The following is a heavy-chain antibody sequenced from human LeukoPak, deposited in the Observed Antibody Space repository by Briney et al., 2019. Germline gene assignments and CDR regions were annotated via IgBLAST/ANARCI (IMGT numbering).Heavy chain of an antibody. J-gene: IGHJ4*02. V-gene: IGHV3-7*03. CDR3: ARMLVTHLDY. Sequence: GGSLRLSCAASGFTFSSYWMSWGRQAPRQGLGWEANIKQDGSERYYVDSVKGRFTISREQAKITPYLKMNSLRAEDTAVYYCARMLVTHLDYWGQGTLVTVSS. CDR2: IKQDGSER. D-gene: IGHD4-23*01. CDR1: GFTFSSYW.